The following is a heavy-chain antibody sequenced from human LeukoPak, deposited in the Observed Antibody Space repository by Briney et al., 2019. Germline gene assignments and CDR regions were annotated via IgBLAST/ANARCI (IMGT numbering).Heavy chain of an antibody. CDR3: ARSMGAKDPLGDY. V-gene: IGHV3-11*04. CDR2: ISSSSSYI. CDR1: GFTFSDYY. D-gene: IGHD1-26*01. Sequence: PGGSLRLSCAGSGFTFSDYYMSWIRQAPGKGLEWVSSISSSSSYIYYADSVKGRFTISRDNAKNSLYLQMNSLRAEDTAVYYCARSMGAKDPLGDYWGQGTLVTVSS. J-gene: IGHJ4*02.